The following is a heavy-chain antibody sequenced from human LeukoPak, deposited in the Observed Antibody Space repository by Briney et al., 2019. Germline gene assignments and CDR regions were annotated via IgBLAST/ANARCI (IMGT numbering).Heavy chain of an antibody. CDR2: IIPIFGTA. CDR3: ARSFGVVIIRGKYYFDY. J-gene: IGHJ4*02. Sequence: SVKVSCKASGGTFSSYAISWVRQAPGQGLEWMGGIIPIFGTANYAQKLQGRVTMTTDTSTSTAYMELRSLRSDDTAVYYCARSFGVVIIRGKYYFDYWGQGTLVTVSS. CDR1: GGTFSSYA. D-gene: IGHD3-3*01. V-gene: IGHV1-69*05.